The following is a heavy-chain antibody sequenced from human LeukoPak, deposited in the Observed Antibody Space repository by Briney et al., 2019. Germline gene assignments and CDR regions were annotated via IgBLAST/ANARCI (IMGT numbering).Heavy chain of an antibody. D-gene: IGHD1-26*01. CDR3: ARLASGSYGPLTPFDY. Sequence: TSETLSLTCTVFGGSISSYYWSWIRQPPGKGLEWIGDIYYSGSTNYNPSLKSRVTISVDTSKNQFSLRLSSVTAADTAVYYSARLASGSYGPLTPFDYWGQGTLVTVSS. J-gene: IGHJ4*02. CDR1: GGSISSYY. V-gene: IGHV4-59*08. CDR2: IYYSGST.